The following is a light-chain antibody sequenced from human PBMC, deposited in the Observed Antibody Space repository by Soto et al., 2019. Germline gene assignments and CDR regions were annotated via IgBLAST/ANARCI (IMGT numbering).Light chain of an antibody. J-gene: IGKJ1*01. V-gene: IGKV3-11*01. CDR2: DAS. CDR3: QQVDSYPRT. Sequence: EIVLTQSPAALSLSRGERATLCCGASQSVSSYLAWYQQKPGQAPRLLIYDASNRATGIPARFSGSGSGTDFTLTISSLHPEDVATYYCQQVDSYPRTFGQGTKVDIK. CDR1: QSVSSY.